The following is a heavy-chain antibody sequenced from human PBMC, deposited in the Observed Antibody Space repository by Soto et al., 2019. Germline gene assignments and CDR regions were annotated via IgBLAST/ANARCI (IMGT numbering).Heavy chain of an antibody. V-gene: IGHV1-69*02. D-gene: IGHD6-19*01. J-gene: IGHJ5*02. CDR1: GGTFSSYT. CDR3: ARGSIAVAGTVGGWFDP. CDR2: IIPILGIA. Sequence: QVQLVQSGAEVKTPGSSVKVSCKASGGTFSSYTISWVRQAPGQGLEWMGRIIPILGIANYAQKFQGRVTITADKSTSTAYMELSSLRSEDTAVYYCARGSIAVAGTVGGWFDPWGQGTLVTVSS.